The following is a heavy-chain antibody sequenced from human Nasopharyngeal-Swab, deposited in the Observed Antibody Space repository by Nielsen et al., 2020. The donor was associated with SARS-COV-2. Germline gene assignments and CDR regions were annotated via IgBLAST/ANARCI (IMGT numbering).Heavy chain of an antibody. D-gene: IGHD3-10*01. V-gene: IGHV4-39*01. CDR3: ARHPVDGRLWVRGDLKEYGMDV. J-gene: IGHJ6*02. CDR1: GDSISSSTNY. CDR2: FYYSGST. Sequence: SETLSLTCTVSGDSISSSTNYWVWLRQPPGKGLEWIGSFYYSGSTYYNPSLKSRVTISVDTSKNQLSLKLSSVTAADTAVYYCARHPVDGRLWVRGDLKEYGMDVWGQGTTVSVSS.